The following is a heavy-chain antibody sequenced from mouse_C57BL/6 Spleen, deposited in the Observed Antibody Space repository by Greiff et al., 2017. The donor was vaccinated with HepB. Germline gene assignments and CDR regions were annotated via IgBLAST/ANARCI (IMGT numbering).Heavy chain of an antibody. CDR2: IDPETGGT. Sequence: QVQLQQSGAELVRPGASVTLSCKASGYTFTDYEMHWVKQTPVHGLEWIRAIDPETGGTAYNQKFKGKAILTADKSSSTAYMELRSLTSEDSAVYYCTREDPYGNYDAMDYWGQGTSVTVSS. V-gene: IGHV1-15*01. D-gene: IGHD2-1*01. CDR3: TREDPYGNYDAMDY. CDR1: GYTFTDYE. J-gene: IGHJ4*01.